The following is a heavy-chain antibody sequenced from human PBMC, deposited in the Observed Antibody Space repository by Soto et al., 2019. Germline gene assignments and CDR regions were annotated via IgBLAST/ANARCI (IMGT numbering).Heavy chain of an antibody. V-gene: IGHV4-39*07. CDR2: INHSGST. D-gene: IGHD6-19*01. Sequence: PSETLSLTCTVSGGSISSGDYYWSWIRQPPGKGLEWIGEINHSGSTNYNPSLKSRVTISVDTSKNQFSLKLSSVTAADTAVYYCARFDQAVPPSDYWGQGTLVTVSS. CDR3: ARFDQAVPPSDY. CDR1: GGSISSGDYY. J-gene: IGHJ4*02.